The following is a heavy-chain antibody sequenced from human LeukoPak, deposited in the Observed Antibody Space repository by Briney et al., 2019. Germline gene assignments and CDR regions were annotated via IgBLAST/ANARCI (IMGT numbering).Heavy chain of an antibody. V-gene: IGHV4-34*01. CDR1: GGSSSGYY. D-gene: IGHD3-22*01. Sequence: SETLSLTCAVYGGSSSGYYWSWIRQPAGRGLEWIGEINHSGSTNYNPSLKSGVPISVDTSKNQFSLKLASVTAADTAVYYCARGRPRITMIVVVITGAYNWFDPLGQGTLVTVSS. CDR3: ARGRPRITMIVVVITGAYNWFDP. J-gene: IGHJ5*02. CDR2: INHSGST.